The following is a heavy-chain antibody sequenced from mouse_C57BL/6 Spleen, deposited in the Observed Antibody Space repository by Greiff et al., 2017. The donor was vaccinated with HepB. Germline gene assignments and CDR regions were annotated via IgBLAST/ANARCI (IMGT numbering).Heavy chain of an antibody. V-gene: IGHV1-15*01. J-gene: IGHJ3*01. CDR3: TRNDSNYPAWFAY. CDR1: GYTFTDYE. Sequence: QVQLQQSGAELVRPGASVTLSCKASGYTFTDYEMHWVKQTPVHGLEWIGAIDPETGGTAYNQKFKGKAILTADKSSSTAYMELRSLTSEDSAVYYCTRNDSNYPAWFAYWGQGTLVTVSA. CDR2: IDPETGGT. D-gene: IGHD2-5*01.